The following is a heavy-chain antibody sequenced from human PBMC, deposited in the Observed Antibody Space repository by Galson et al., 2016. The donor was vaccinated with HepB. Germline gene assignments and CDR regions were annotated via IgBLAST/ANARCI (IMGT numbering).Heavy chain of an antibody. CDR3: ARVTHTYNDILTGYSHHYYGMDV. CDR2: INSDGSST. J-gene: IGHJ6*02. Sequence: SLRLSCAASGFTFSSYWMHWVRQAPGKGLVWVSRINSDGSSTRYADSVKGRFTISRDNAKNTLYLQMNSLRAEDTAVYYCARVTHTYNDILTGYSHHYYGMDVWGQGTTVTVSS. V-gene: IGHV3-74*01. CDR1: GFTFSSYW. D-gene: IGHD3-9*01.